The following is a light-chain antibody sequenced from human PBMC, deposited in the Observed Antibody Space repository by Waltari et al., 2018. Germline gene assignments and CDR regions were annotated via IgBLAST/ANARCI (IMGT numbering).Light chain of an antibody. J-gene: IGKJ2*01. V-gene: IGKV2-30*02. CDR2: KVS. CDR1: PSLVHSDGRTY. CDR3: MQGTYWPRT. Sequence: DVVMTQSPLSLPVIFGQTASITCRSSPSLVHSDGRTYLNWLQQRPGQSPRRLIYKVSNRDSGVPDRFSGSGSGTEFTLEISRVEAADVAVYYCMQGTYWPRTFGQGTKLEIE.